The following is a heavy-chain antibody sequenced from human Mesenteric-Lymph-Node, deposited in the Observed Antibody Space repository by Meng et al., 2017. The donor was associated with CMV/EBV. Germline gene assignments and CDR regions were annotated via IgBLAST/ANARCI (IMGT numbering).Heavy chain of an antibody. CDR3: AKDQLTTYCGSFGDCYSGDYYYGMDV. Sequence: GESLKISCAASGFTFSSYGMHWVRQAPGKGLEWVAVIWYDGSNKYYADSVKGRFTISRDNSKNTLYLQMNSLRAEDTAVYYCAKDQLTTYCGSFGDCYSGDYYYGMDVWGQGTTVTVSS. J-gene: IGHJ6*02. D-gene: IGHD2-21*01. V-gene: IGHV3-33*06. CDR2: IWYDGSNK. CDR1: GFTFSSYG.